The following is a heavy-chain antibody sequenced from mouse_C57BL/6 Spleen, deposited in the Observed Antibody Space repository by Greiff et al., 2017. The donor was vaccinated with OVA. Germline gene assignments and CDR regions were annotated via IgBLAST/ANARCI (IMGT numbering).Heavy chain of an antibody. CDR1: GFTFSNYW. CDR2: IRLKSDNYAT. Sequence: EVMLVESGGGLVQPGGSMKLSCVASGFTFSNYWMNWVRQSPEKGLEWVAQIRLKSDNYATHYAESVKGRFTISRDDSKSSVYLQMNNLRAEDTGIYYCTGDLYGNFFDYWGQGTTLTVSS. J-gene: IGHJ2*01. CDR3: TGDLYGNFFDY. V-gene: IGHV6-3*01. D-gene: IGHD2-1*01.